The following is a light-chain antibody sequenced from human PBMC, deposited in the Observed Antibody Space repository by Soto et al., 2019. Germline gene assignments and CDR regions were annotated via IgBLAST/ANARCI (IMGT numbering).Light chain of an antibody. CDR3: QQYNSWPLT. J-gene: IGKJ4*01. CDR2: GAS. CDR1: QSVSSD. Sequence: EIVMTQSPATLSVSPGERATLSCRASQSVSSDLAWYQHNPGQAPRLLIYGASTRSTGIPARFSGSGSGTEFTLSISSLQSEDFAVYYCQQYNSWPLTFGGGSRVEIK. V-gene: IGKV3-15*01.